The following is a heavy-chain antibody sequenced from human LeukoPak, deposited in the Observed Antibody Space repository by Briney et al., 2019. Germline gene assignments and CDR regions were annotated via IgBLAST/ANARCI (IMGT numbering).Heavy chain of an antibody. CDR2: ISGSSYYI. CDR1: GFTFDDYA. D-gene: IGHD6-13*01. J-gene: IGHJ4*02. Sequence: GGSLRLSCAASGFTFDDYAMHWVRQAPGKGLEWVSSISGSSYYIYYADSVRGRFTISRDNAKNSVYLQMNSLRAEDTALYYCARSSSWSNSLYYFDYWGQGTLVTVSS. V-gene: IGHV3-21*04. CDR3: ARSSSWSNSLYYFDY.